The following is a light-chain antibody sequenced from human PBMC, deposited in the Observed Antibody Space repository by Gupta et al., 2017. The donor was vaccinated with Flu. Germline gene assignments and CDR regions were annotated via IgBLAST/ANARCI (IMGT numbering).Light chain of an antibody. J-gene: IGLJ2*01. CDR3: SSYGGSNDVL. CDR2: EAS. CDR1: SSDIGAYNY. V-gene: IGLV2-8*01. Sequence: QSALTQPPSASGSPGQSVTVSCTGTSSDIGAYNYVSWYQKHPGKAPKLIIYEASKRPSGVPDRFFGSKSGNTASLTVSGLQADDEADYYCSSYGGSNDVLFGGGTKLTVL.